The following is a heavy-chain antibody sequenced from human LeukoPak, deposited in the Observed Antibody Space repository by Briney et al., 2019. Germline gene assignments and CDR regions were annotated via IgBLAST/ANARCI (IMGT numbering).Heavy chain of an antibody. CDR3: ARTDGSGSPPNLDWFDP. J-gene: IGHJ5*02. V-gene: IGHV3-21*01. D-gene: IGHD3-10*01. CDR1: GFTFSSYS. Sequence: GGSLRLSCAASGFTFSSYSMNWVRQAPGKGLEWVSSISSSSSYIYYADSVKGRFTISRDNAKNSLYLQMNSLRAEDTAVYYCARTDGSGSPPNLDWFDPWGQGTLVTVSS. CDR2: ISSSSSYI.